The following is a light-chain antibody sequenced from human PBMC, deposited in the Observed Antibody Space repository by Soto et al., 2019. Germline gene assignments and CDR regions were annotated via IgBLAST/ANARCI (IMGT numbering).Light chain of an antibody. V-gene: IGKV3-20*01. J-gene: IGKJ1*01. CDR1: QSLSSTS. Sequence: EIVLTQSPGTLSLSPGERAVLSCTASQSLSSTSLAWYQQKPGHGPRLLIYGASRRATGIPDRFSAIESGTEFTVTISHLEPEDFAVYFCQQYDTTPWTFGQGTRVE. CDR2: GAS. CDR3: QQYDTTPWT.